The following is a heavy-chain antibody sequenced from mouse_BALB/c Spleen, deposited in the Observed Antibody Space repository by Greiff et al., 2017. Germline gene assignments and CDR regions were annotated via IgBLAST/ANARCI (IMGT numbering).Heavy chain of an antibody. V-gene: IGHV1-54*02. CDR2: INPGSGGT. CDR1: GYAFTNYL. D-gene: IGHD2-14*01. CDR3: ARGGVRQGDY. J-gene: IGHJ2*01. Sequence: VKLQESGAELVRPGTSVKVSCKASGYAFTNYLIEWVKQRPGQGLEWIGVINPGSGGTNYNEKFKGKATFTADTSSNTAYMQLSSLTSEDSAVYYCARGGVRQGDYWGQGTTLTVSS.